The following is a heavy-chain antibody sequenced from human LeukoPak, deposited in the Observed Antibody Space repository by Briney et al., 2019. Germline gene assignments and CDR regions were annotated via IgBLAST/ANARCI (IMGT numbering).Heavy chain of an antibody. J-gene: IGHJ3*02. D-gene: IGHD4-11*01. CDR2: IYSGGST. CDR1: GFTVSSNY. Sequence: GGSLRLSCAASGFTVSSNYMSWVRQAPGKGLEWVSVIYSGGSTYYADSVKGRFTISRDNSKNTLYLQMNSLRAEDTAVYYCARDHSNYVGGAFDIWGQGTMVTVSS. CDR3: ARDHSNYVGGAFDI. V-gene: IGHV3-66*02.